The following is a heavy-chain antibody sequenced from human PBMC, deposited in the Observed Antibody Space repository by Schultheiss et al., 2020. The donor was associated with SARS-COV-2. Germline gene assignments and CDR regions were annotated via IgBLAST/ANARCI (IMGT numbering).Heavy chain of an antibody. V-gene: IGHV4-38-2*01. CDR3: ARLSGSSWYAFDY. CDR2: IYHSGST. J-gene: IGHJ4*02. CDR1: GYSISSGYY. Sequence: SQTLSLTCAVSGYSISSGYYWGWIRQPPGKGLEWIGSIYHSGSTNYNPSLKSRVTISVDTSKNQFSLKLSSVTAADTAVYYCARLSGSSWYAFDYWGQGTLVTVSS. D-gene: IGHD6-13*01.